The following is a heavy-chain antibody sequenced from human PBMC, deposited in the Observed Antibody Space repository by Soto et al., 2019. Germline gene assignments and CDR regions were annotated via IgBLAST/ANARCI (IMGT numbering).Heavy chain of an antibody. D-gene: IGHD2-21*02. CDR3: AREETAWPLAYGLDV. V-gene: IGHV3-21*01. J-gene: IGHJ6*02. Sequence: PGGSLRLSCAVSGFTFSNYYIHWVRQVPGKGLEWVSSIRSGRDTFYADSVKGRFSISRDDATSSVSLQMNSLRGEDTAVYFCAREETAWPLAYGLDVWGQGTTVTVSS. CDR1: GFTFSNYY. CDR2: IRSGRDT.